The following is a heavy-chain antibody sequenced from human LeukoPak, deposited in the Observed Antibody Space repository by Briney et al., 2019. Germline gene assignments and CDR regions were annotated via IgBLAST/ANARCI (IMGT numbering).Heavy chain of an antibody. J-gene: IGHJ3*02. D-gene: IGHD3-10*01. CDR2: INPNSGGT. V-gene: IGHV1-2*02. Sequence: ASVKVSCKASGYTFTGYYMHWVRQAPGQGLEWMGWINPNSGGTNYAQKFQGRVTMTRDTSISTAYMELSRLRSDDTAVYYCASSRITMVRGIIWNDVFDIWGQGTMVTVSS. CDR1: GYTFTGYY. CDR3: ASSRITMVRGIIWNDVFDI.